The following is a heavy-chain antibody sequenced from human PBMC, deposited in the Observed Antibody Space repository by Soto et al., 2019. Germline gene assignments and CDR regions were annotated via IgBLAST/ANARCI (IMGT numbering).Heavy chain of an antibody. D-gene: IGHD3-3*01. V-gene: IGHV3-30*18. CDR1: GFTFSSYG. J-gene: IGHJ6*04. Sequence: GGSLRLSCAASGFTFSSYGMHWVRQAPGKGLEWVAVISYDGSNKYYADSVKGRFTISRDNSKNTLYLQMNSLRAEDTAVYYCAKVLFRYYDFGSGPNYYYYGMDVWGKGTTVTVPS. CDR3: AKVLFRYYDFGSGPNYYYYGMDV. CDR2: ISYDGSNK.